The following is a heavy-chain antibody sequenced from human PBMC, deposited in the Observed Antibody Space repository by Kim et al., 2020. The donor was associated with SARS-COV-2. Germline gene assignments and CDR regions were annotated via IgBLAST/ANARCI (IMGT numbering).Heavy chain of an antibody. CDR2: IIPIFGTA. D-gene: IGHD2-15*01. V-gene: IGHV1-69*13. Sequence: SVTVSCKASGGTFSSYAISWVRQAPGQGLEWMGGIIPIFGTANYAQKFQGRVTITADESTSTAYMELSNLRSEDTAVYYCAREGNNIGDGMDVWGQGTTVTVSS. CDR1: GGTFSSYA. CDR3: AREGNNIGDGMDV. J-gene: IGHJ6*02.